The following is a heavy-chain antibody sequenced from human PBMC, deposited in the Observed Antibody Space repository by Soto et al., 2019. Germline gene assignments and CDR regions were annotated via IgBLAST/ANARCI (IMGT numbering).Heavy chain of an antibody. J-gene: IGHJ4*02. Sequence: QVQLQESGPGLVKPSETLSLTCTVSGGSIRDYFWTWIRQPPGKGLEWIAYIYYSGRTNYNPSLKSRVSISVDTSKNHFSLQLRSVTAADTAVYYCARVGGDDFGDSGGFDYWGQGTLVTVSS. V-gene: IGHV4-59*01. D-gene: IGHD4-17*01. CDR3: ARVGGDDFGDSGGFDY. CDR1: GGSIRDYF. CDR2: IYYSGRT.